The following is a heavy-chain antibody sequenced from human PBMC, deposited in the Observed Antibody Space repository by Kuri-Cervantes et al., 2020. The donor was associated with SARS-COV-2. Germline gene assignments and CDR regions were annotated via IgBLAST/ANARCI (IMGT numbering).Heavy chain of an antibody. D-gene: IGHD2-15*01. CDR3: AREVGVVAPFDY. CDR2: IRYDGSNK. CDR1: GFTFSSYG. J-gene: IGHJ4*02. V-gene: IGHV3-30*02. Sequence: GGSLRLSCAASGFTFSSYGMHWVRQAPGKGLEWVAFIRYDGSNKYYADSVKGRFTISRDNSKNTLYLQMNSLRAEDTAVYYCAREVGVVAPFDYWGQGTLVTVSS.